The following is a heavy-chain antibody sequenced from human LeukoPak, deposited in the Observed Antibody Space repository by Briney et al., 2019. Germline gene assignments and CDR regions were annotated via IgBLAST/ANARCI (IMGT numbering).Heavy chain of an antibody. J-gene: IGHJ4*02. Sequence: GASVKVSCKASGYTFTGNYMHWVRQTPGQGLEWMGWINPNSGGTNYAQKFQGRVTMTRDTSISTAYTELSRLRSDDTAVYYCARQSSGGYGLGYWGQGTLVTVSS. CDR3: ARQSSGGYGLGY. CDR1: GYTFTGNY. V-gene: IGHV1-2*02. D-gene: IGHD5-12*01. CDR2: INPNSGGT.